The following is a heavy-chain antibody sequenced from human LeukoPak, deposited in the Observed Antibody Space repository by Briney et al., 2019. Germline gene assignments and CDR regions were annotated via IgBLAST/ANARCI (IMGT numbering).Heavy chain of an antibody. CDR3: ARNSGLADC. V-gene: IGHV1-8*01. CDR1: GYSSTNHD. Sequence: ASVKVSCKASGYSSTNHDISWVRQATGQGLEWMGWMNPNSGNTGYAEKFQGRVTMTRDNSITTAYMELSSLRSEDTAVYYCARNSGLADCWGQGTLVTVSS. J-gene: IGHJ4*02. D-gene: IGHD5-12*01. CDR2: MNPNSGNT.